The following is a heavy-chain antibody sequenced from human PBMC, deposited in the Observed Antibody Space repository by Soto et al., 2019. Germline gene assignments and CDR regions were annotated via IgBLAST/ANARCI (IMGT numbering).Heavy chain of an antibody. CDR3: ASVKATLYRHYYFDY. CDR1: GGTINSGDYF. V-gene: IGHV4-30-4*01. CDR2: IFYTGST. Sequence: SETLSLTCSVSGGTINSGDYFWSWIRQPPGKGLEWIGSIFYTGSTYYSPSLKSRASMSMDTSKTLFSLRLRSLTAADTAVYFCASVKATLYRHYYFDYWGQGTPVTVSS. D-gene: IGHD5-12*01. J-gene: IGHJ4*02.